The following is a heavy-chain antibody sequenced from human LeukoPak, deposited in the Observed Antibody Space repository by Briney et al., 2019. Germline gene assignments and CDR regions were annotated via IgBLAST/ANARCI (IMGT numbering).Heavy chain of an antibody. V-gene: IGHV1-8*01. Sequence: ASVKVSCKASGYTFTSYDINGVRQAPGEGGEWMGWMNPNSGNTGYPQNFHGSVTMTRTPSIRTAYLELSRLRSEDPAVYYCAREGGDYYDSSGYYIVYYWGPGTLVTVSS. CDR3: AREGGDYYDSSGYYIVYY. CDR1: GYTFTSYD. CDR2: MNPNSGNT. J-gene: IGHJ4*02. D-gene: IGHD3-22*01.